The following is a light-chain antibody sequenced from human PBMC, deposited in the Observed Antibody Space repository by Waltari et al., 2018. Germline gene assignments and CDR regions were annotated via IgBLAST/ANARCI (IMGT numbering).Light chain of an antibody. CDR3: QQSYTMPLT. Sequence: DIKMTQSPSSLSASVGDRVTLPCRASQSIIIYLNWYQQKPGKAPKLLIYAASSLQSGVPSRFSGSGSGTDFTLTISSLQPEDSATYFCQQSYTMPLTFGGGTKVVIK. V-gene: IGKV1-39*01. CDR1: QSIIIY. CDR2: AAS. J-gene: IGKJ4*01.